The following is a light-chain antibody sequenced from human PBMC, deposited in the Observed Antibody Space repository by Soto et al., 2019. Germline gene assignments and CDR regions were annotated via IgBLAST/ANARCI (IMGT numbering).Light chain of an antibody. J-gene: IGLJ2*01. CDR2: EVS. CDR1: SSDVGGYNY. Sequence: QSALTQPPSASGSPGQSVTISCTGTSSDVGGYNYVSWYQQHPGKAPKLMISEVSKRPSGVPDRFSGSKSGNTASLTVSGLQAEEEADYYCSSFAGSNVVFGGGTKRTVL. CDR3: SSFAGSNVV. V-gene: IGLV2-8*01.